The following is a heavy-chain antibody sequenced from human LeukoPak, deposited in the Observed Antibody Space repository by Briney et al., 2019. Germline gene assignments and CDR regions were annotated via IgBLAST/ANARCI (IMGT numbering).Heavy chain of an antibody. CDR3: ARRVPNEVITDYFDY. CDR1: GCSLSSYS. D-gene: IGHD3-16*01. Sequence: GGSLRLSCVASGCSLSSYSMNWVRQAPGKGLEWISFIHSSGAIIFYAESVKGRFTISRDNAKNSLFLQMNSLRAEDTAVYYCARRVPNEVITDYFDYWGPGTLVTVSS. V-gene: IGHV3-48*04. J-gene: IGHJ4*02. CDR2: IHSSGAII.